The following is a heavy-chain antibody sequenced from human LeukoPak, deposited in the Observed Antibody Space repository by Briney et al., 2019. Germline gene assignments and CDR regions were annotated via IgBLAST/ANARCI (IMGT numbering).Heavy chain of an antibody. J-gene: IGHJ4*02. CDR1: GYTFTGYY. Sequence: ASVTVSCKASGYTFTGYYMHWVRQAPGQGLEWMGWINPNSGGTNYAQKFQGRVTMTRDTSISTAYMELSRLRSDDTAVYYCARLSQDGGVYGYWGQGTLVTVSS. D-gene: IGHD4-23*01. CDR2: INPNSGGT. CDR3: ARLSQDGGVYGY. V-gene: IGHV1-2*02.